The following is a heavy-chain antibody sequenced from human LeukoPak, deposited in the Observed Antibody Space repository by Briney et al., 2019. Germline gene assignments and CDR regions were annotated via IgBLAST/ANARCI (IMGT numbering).Heavy chain of an antibody. Sequence: SETLSLTCTVSGGSISSSSYHWGWIRQPPGKGLEWIGSIYYSGRTYYNPSLKSRVTISVDTSKNQSSLKLSSVTAADTAVYYCARRRDYYDSSGYAFDYWGQGTLVTVSS. CDR1: GGSISSSSYH. J-gene: IGHJ4*02. CDR3: ARRRDYYDSSGYAFDY. D-gene: IGHD3-22*01. CDR2: IYYSGRT. V-gene: IGHV4-39*01.